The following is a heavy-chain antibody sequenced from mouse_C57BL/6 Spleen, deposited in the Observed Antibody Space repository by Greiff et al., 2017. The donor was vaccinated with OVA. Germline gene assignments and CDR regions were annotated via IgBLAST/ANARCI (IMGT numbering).Heavy chain of an antibody. J-gene: IGHJ4*01. CDR1: GFTFSDYG. Sequence: EVMLVESGGGLVKPGGSLKLSCAASGFTFSDYGMHWVRQAPEKGLEWVAYISSGSSTIYYADTVKGRFTISRDNAKNTLFLQMTSLRSEDTAMYDCARGIAGFYAMDYWGQGTSVTVSS. CDR2: ISSGSSTI. D-gene: IGHD1-1*01. V-gene: IGHV5-17*01. CDR3: ARGIAGFYAMDY.